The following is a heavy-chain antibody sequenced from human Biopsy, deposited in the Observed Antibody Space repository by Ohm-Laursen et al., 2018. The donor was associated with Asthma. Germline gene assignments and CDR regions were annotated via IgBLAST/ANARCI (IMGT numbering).Heavy chain of an antibody. CDR3: ECTRERWSSGQGDSLDI. CDR2: ISYDGDNK. CDR1: GSTFSIYN. D-gene: IGHD4-23*01. V-gene: IGHV3-30*03. Sequence: SLSLSCAAPGSTFSIYNSDWSRQGTGKGLEGVAVISYDGDNKFYGDSVKGRFTLSRENSRNTIYLQMNSLRVEDTAIYYCECTRERWSSGQGDSLDIWGQGTMVIVSS. J-gene: IGHJ3*02.